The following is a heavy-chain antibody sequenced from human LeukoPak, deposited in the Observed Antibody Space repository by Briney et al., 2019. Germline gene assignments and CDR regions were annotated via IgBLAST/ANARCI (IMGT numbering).Heavy chain of an antibody. CDR1: GFTFSSYA. CDR2: ISGSGGST. J-gene: IGHJ4*02. Sequence: GGSLRLSCAASGFTFSSYAMSWVRQAPGKGLEWVSAISGSGGSTYYADSVKGRFTISRDNSKNTLYLQMNSLRAEDTAVYYCAKGRTPAYTTSFGGDSWGQGTLVTVSS. CDR3: AKGRTPAYTTSFGGDS. D-gene: IGHD3-16*01. V-gene: IGHV3-23*01.